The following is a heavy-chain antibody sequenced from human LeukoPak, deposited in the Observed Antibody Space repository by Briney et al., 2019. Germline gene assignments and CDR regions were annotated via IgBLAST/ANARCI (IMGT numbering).Heavy chain of an antibody. V-gene: IGHV3-48*03. D-gene: IGHD5-18*01. CDR3: AREGGYSYGSFDY. CDR2: ISISGRTI. CDR1: GFTFSSYE. J-gene: IGHJ4*02. Sequence: GGSLRLSCAASGFTFSSYEMNWVRQAPGKGLEWVSYISISGRTIYYADSVKGRFTISRDNAKNSLYLQMNSLRAEDTAVYYCAREGGYSYGSFDYWGQGALVTVSS.